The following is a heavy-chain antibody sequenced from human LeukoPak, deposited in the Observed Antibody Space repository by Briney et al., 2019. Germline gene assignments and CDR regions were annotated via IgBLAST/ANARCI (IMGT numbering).Heavy chain of an antibody. CDR1: GYTFTTYG. Sequence: ASVKVSCKASGYTFTTYGSSWVRQAPGQGLEWMGWISSYNGGADYAQKLQGRVTMTTDTSTSTTYMDLRSLRSDDTAVYYCARQKKQTTAIDYWGQGTLVTVSS. J-gene: IGHJ4*02. CDR3: ARQKKQTTAIDY. CDR2: ISSYNGGA. D-gene: IGHD4-17*01. V-gene: IGHV1-18*01.